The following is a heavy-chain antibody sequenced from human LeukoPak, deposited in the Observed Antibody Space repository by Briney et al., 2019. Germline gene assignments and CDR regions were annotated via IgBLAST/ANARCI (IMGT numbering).Heavy chain of an antibody. D-gene: IGHD2-8*01. CDR1: GYSFTSYW. Sequence: GESLKISCKGSGYSFTSYWIGWVRQMPGKGLEWVGIIYPGDSDTRYSPSFQGQVTISAGKSISTAYLQWSSLKASDTAMYYCARSRNGVWVMMNAFDIWGQGTMVTVSS. J-gene: IGHJ3*02. CDR3: ARSRNGVWVMMNAFDI. V-gene: IGHV5-51*01. CDR2: IYPGDSDT.